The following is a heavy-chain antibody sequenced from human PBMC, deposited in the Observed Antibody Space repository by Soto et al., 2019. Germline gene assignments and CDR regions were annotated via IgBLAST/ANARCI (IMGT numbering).Heavy chain of an antibody. CDR3: ARDIRGTVGTTFDY. V-gene: IGHV3-21*01. D-gene: IGHD4-4*01. Sequence: GGSLRLSCVASGFTFNGYSMNWVRQAPGKGLEWVSSISSSSSYIYYPDSVKGRFTISRDNAKNSLYLQMNSLRAEDTAVYYCARDIRGTVGTTFDYWGQGTLVTVSS. CDR2: ISSSSSYI. CDR1: GFTFNGYS. J-gene: IGHJ4*02.